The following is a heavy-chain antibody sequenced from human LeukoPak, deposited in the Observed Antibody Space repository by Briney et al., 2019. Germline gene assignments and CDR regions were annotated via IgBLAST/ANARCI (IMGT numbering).Heavy chain of an antibody. Sequence: PSETLSLTCAVYGGSFNTYYWSWIRQPPGKGLEWIGEINHSGSTNYSPSLKSRVTISVDTSKNQFFLKLSSVTAADTAVYYCARGRSGGDWFDSWGQGTLVTVSS. CDR1: GGSFNTYY. CDR2: INHSGST. V-gene: IGHV4-34*01. J-gene: IGHJ5*01. CDR3: ARGRSGGDWFDS. D-gene: IGHD3-10*01.